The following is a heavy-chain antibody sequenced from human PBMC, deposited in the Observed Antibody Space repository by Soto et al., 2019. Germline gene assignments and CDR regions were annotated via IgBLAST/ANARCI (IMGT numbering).Heavy chain of an antibody. CDR2: INHSGST. V-gene: IGHV4-34*01. Sequence: SETLSLTCAVYGGSFSGYYWSWIRQPPGKGLEWIGEINHSGSTNYNPSLKSRVTISVDTSKNQFSLKLSSVTAADTAVYYCASRITGTIYYYGMDVWGQGTTVT. CDR1: GGSFSGYY. J-gene: IGHJ6*02. D-gene: IGHD1-7*01. CDR3: ASRITGTIYYYGMDV.